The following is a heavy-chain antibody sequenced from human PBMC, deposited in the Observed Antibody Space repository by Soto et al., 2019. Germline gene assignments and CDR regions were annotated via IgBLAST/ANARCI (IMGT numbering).Heavy chain of an antibody. J-gene: IGHJ4*02. D-gene: IGHD3-10*01. Sequence: EVRLVESGGGPAQPGGSLRLSCATSGFKFEEYAMQWVRQGPGKGLGWVSGINWDSGSIDYADSVKGRFTISRDNVKKSLFMQMDSLRTEYTAFYFCVAKEDDILLGFGESVHWGQGTLVTVSS. CDR1: GFKFEEYA. V-gene: IGHV3-9*01. CDR2: INWDSGSI. CDR3: VAKEDDILLGFGESVH.